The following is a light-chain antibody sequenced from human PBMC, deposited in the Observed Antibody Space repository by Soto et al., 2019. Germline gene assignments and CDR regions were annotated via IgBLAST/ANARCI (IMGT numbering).Light chain of an antibody. Sequence: QSALTQPPSASGSPGQSVTISCTGTSSDVGSYNYVSWYQQYPGKVPKLMVYEVNKRPSGVPDRFSGSKSGNTASLTVSGLQAEDEADYYCTSYAGGNNVFGTGTK. CDR2: EVN. J-gene: IGLJ1*01. CDR3: TSYAGGNNV. CDR1: SSDVGSYNY. V-gene: IGLV2-8*01.